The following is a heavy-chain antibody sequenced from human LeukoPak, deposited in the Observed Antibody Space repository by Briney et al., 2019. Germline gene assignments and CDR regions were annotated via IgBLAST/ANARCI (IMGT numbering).Heavy chain of an antibody. CDR3: ATGTGSYGVPFDY. Sequence: GGSLRLSCAASGFTFSRYWMSWVRQAPGKGLEWVANIKQDGSEKHYVDSVKGRFTISRDDAKNSLYLQMNSLRAEDTAVYYCATGTGSYGVPFDYWGRGTLVTVSS. J-gene: IGHJ4*02. V-gene: IGHV3-7*01. D-gene: IGHD6-19*01. CDR2: IKQDGSEK. CDR1: GFTFSRYW.